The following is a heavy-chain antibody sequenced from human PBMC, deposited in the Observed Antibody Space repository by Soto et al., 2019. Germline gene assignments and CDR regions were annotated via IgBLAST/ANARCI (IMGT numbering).Heavy chain of an antibody. CDR3: AREGYCSSTSCYYYYYGMDV. J-gene: IGHJ6*02. D-gene: IGHD2-2*01. CDR1: GFTFGSFG. V-gene: IGHV3-33*01. Sequence: GGSLRLSCAASGFTFGSFGMHWVRQAPGKGLEWVAVIWYDGSHEYYADSVKGRFTISRDNFKNTLYLQMNSLRAEDTAVYYCAREGYCSSTSCYYYYYGMDVWGQGTTVTVSS. CDR2: IWYDGSHE.